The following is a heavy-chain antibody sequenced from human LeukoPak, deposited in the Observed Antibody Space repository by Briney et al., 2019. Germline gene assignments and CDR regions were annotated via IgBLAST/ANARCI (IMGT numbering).Heavy chain of an antibody. Sequence: GASVKVSCKASGGTFSSYAISWVRQAPGQGLEWMGGIIPIFGTANYAQKLQGRVTMTTDTSTSTAYMELRSLRSDDTAVYYCAREGYSSGWSDYWGQGTLVTVSS. CDR2: IIPIFGTA. D-gene: IGHD6-19*01. J-gene: IGHJ4*02. CDR3: AREGYSSGWSDY. V-gene: IGHV1-69*05. CDR1: GGTFSSYA.